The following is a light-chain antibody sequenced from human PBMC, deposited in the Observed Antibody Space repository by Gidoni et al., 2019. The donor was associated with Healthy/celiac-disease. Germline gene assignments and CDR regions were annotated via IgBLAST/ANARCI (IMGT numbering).Light chain of an antibody. V-gene: IGKV1-39*01. Sequence: DIQMPQSPSSLSASVADRVTITCRASQTISSYLNWYQQRPGKAPKLLIYAASSLQSGVPSRFSGSGSGTDFTLTSSSLQPEDLATYYCQQSYSNPFTFGPGTKVDIK. CDR3: QQSYSNPFT. CDR2: AAS. CDR1: QTISSY. J-gene: IGKJ3*01.